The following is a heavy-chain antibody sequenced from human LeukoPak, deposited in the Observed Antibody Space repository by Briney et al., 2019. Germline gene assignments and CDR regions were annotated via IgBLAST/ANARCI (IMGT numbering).Heavy chain of an antibody. CDR1: GGSISSYY. CDR3: ARGHNVVVVAATPEWFDP. Sequence: SETLSLTCTVSGGSISSYYWSWIRQPPGKGLEWIGYIYYSGSTYYNPSLKSRVTISVDTSKNQFSLKLSSVTAADTAVYYCARGHNVVVVAATPEWFDPWGQGTLVTVSS. CDR2: IYYSGST. V-gene: IGHV4-59*06. D-gene: IGHD2-15*01. J-gene: IGHJ5*02.